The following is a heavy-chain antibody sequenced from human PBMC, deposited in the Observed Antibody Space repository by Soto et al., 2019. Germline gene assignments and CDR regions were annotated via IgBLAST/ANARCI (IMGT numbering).Heavy chain of an antibody. Sequence: QITLKESGPTLVKPTQALTLTCTFSGFSLSTRGVGVGWIRQPPGKALEWLALIYWDDDKRYSPSLKSRVTISKDTSKNQVVLTMTTMDPVDTATYYCVRLLWFGELSWGQGTLVTVSS. CDR2: IYWDDDK. CDR3: VRLLWFGELS. V-gene: IGHV2-5*02. J-gene: IGHJ4*02. CDR1: GFSLSTRGVG. D-gene: IGHD3-10*01.